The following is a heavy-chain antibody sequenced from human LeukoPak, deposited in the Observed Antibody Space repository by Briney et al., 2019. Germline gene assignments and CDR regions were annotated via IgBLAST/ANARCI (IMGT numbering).Heavy chain of an antibody. CDR1: GFTVSINY. V-gene: IGHV3-53*01. J-gene: IGHJ6*04. CDR3: AREPGVQRTTLGDV. CDR2: IYSGGST. D-gene: IGHD1-14*01. Sequence: GGSLRLSCAASGFTVSINYMSWVRQAPGKGLEWVSVIYSGGSTYYADSVKGRFTIYRDNSKNTLYLQMNSLRDEDTAVYYCAREPGVQRTTLGDVWGKGTTVTVSS.